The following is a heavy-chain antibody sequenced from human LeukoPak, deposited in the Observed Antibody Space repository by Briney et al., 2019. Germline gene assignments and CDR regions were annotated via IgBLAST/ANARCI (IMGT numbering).Heavy chain of an antibody. V-gene: IGHV3-30-3*01. CDR1: GFTFSDYA. J-gene: IGHJ3*01. D-gene: IGHD3-3*01. CDR2: LSYGGTNK. Sequence: GESLRLSCAASGFTFSDYAMHWVRQAPGKGLEWVAVLSYGGTNKYYADSVKGRFTISRDNSKNTMFLQMNSLRAEDTAVYHCARDRSGYANDAFDFWGQGTMVTVSS. CDR3: ARDRSGYANDAFDF.